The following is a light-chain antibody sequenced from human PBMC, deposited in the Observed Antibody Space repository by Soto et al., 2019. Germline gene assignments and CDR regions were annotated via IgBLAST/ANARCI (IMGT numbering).Light chain of an antibody. CDR2: DAS. V-gene: IGKV1-5*01. Sequence: DIQMTQSPSTLSASVGDRVTITCRASQNIGTSLAWYQQTPGKAPKLLISDASTLQSGVPSRFSGSGSGAEFTLTISSLQPDDFATYYCQHHKMYSPWTFGQGTKVDIK. CDR1: QNIGTS. CDR3: QHHKMYSPWT. J-gene: IGKJ1*01.